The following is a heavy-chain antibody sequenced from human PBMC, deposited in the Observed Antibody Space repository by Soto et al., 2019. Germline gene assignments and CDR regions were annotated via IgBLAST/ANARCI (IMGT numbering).Heavy chain of an antibody. CDR2: IYYSGST. D-gene: IGHD6-6*01. CDR3: ARDSSSSRYYYYGMDV. V-gene: IGHV4-59*01. J-gene: IGHJ6*02. Sequence: ETLSLTCTVSVGSISSYYWSWIRQPPGKGLEWIGYIYYSGSTNYNPSLKSRVTISVDTSKNQFSLKLSSVTAADTAVYYCARDSSSSRYYYYGMDVWGQGTTVTVSS. CDR1: VGSISSYY.